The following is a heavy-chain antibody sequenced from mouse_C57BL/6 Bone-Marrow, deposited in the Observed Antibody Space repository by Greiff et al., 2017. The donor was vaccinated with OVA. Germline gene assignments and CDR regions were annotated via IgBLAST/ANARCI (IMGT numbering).Heavy chain of an antibody. J-gene: IGHJ2*01. Sequence: EVQGVESGGGLVKPGGSLKLSCAASGFTFSSYAMSWVRQTPEKRLEWVATISDGGSYTYYPDNVKGRFTISRDNAKNNLYLQMSHLKSEDTAMYYCAREVVATNFDYWGQGTTLTVSS. CDR1: GFTFSSYA. D-gene: IGHD1-1*01. V-gene: IGHV5-4*01. CDR2: ISDGGSYT. CDR3: AREVVATNFDY.